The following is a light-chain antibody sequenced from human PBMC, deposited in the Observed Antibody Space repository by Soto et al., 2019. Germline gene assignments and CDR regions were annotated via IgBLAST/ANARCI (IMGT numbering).Light chain of an antibody. J-gene: IGKJ3*01. CDR2: GAS. Sequence: EIMMTQSPATLSVSLGERATLFCRASQNVRSNLAWYQQKPGQAPRLLIHGASSRATGIPDRFSGSGFGTEFTLTINSLQSEYFAVYYCQQYNNWPPVFTFGPGTKVEI. CDR3: QQYNNWPPVFT. CDR1: QNVRSN. V-gene: IGKV3D-15*01.